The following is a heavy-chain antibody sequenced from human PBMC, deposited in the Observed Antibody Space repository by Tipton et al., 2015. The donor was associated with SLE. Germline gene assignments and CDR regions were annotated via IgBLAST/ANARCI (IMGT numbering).Heavy chain of an antibody. CDR3: ARSISTRPGYQNWFGP. D-gene: IGHD6-6*01. CDR1: GYSITNNYY. J-gene: IGHJ5*02. V-gene: IGHV4-38-2*01. Sequence: GLVKPSETLSFTCAVSGYSITNNYYWGWVRQSPGKGLEYIGTIHHSGSTHYNPSLSSRVTISRDTSKNQFFLKLTSVTAADTAVYYCARSISTRPGYQNWFGPWGQGTLVTVSS. CDR2: IHHSGST.